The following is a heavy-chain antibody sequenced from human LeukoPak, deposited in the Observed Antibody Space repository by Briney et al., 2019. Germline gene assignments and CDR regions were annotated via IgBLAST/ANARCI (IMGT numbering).Heavy chain of an antibody. CDR1: GYTLTELS. CDR3: ASILISNFDC. D-gene: IGHD3-9*01. CDR2: FDPEDGET. Sequence: ASVKVSCRVSGYTLTELSMHWVRQAPGKGLEWMGGFDPEDGETIYAQKFQGRFLMTEDTSTDTAYMELRNLKSDDTAVYYCASILISNFDCWGQGTLVTVSS. V-gene: IGHV1-24*01. J-gene: IGHJ5*01.